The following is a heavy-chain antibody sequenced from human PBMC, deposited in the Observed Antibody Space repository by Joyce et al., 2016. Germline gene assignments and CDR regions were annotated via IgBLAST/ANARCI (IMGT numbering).Heavy chain of an antibody. CDR3: TRSQWLAPLMY. CDR2: ITNSGDT. CDR1: SGPFSGFF. Sequence: QVQLQQWGAGLLKTSETLSLTGAGYSGPFSGFFWSWVRQPPGKGLEWSVDITNSGDTHYDPALKSRLTMTVDTSRKEFSLKLSCVTVADTAIYYCTRSQWLAPLMYWGQGTPVTVSS. V-gene: IGHV4-34*02. J-gene: IGHJ4*02. D-gene: IGHD6-19*01.